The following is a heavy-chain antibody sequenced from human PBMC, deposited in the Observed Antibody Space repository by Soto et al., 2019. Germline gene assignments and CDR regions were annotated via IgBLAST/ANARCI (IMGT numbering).Heavy chain of an antibody. Sequence: EVQLVESGGGLLQPGGSLRLSCAASGFTFSGHWMHWVRQAPGKGLVWVSRINSGGSNTTYADSVKGRFTISRDNAKNTLYLQRNSMRAEDTAVYYSARGRYYSIDVWGQGATVTVSS. CDR3: ARGRYYSIDV. CDR2: INSGGSNT. J-gene: IGHJ6*02. V-gene: IGHV3-74*01. CDR1: GFTFSGHW.